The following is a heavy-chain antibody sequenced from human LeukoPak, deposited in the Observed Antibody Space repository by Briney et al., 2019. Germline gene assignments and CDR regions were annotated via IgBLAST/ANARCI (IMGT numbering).Heavy chain of an antibody. J-gene: IGHJ4*02. Sequence: GGSLRLSCAASGFTVSSNYMCWVRQAPGKGLEWVSVIYSGGSTYYADSVKGRFTISRDNSKNTLYLQMNSLRAEDTAVYYCARYYDSSGYYYSHYFDYWGQGTLVTVSS. CDR3: ARYYDSSGYYYSHYFDY. V-gene: IGHV3-66*01. CDR2: IYSGGST. CDR1: GFTVSSNY. D-gene: IGHD3-22*01.